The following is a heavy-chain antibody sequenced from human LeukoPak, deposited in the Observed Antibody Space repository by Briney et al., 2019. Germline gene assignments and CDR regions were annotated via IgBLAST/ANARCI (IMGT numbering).Heavy chain of an antibody. D-gene: IGHD2-15*01. CDR1: GFTFSSYG. CDR3: AKRVVAATPRYYYYGMDA. V-gene: IGHV3-30*18. J-gene: IGHJ6*02. CDR2: ISYDGSNK. Sequence: PGRSLRLSCAASGFTFSSYGMHWVRQAPGKGLEWVAVISYDGSNKYYADSVKGRFTISRDNTKNTLYLQMNSLRAEDTAVYYCAKRVVAATPRYYYYGMDAWGQGTTVTVSS.